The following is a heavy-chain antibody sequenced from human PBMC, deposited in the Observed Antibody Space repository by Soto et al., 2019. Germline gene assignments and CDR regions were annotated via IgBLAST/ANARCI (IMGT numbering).Heavy chain of an antibody. D-gene: IGHD4-17*01. CDR3: ARGPPSQGDYVNYYYGLDV. J-gene: IGHJ6*02. Sequence: QVQVVQSGGGVVQPGRSLRLSCVVSGFTFSTYGMHWVRQAPGKGLEWVAVIWYDGSNRYYGDSVKGRFTISRDNSRSTLYLQMNSLRVEDTAVYYCARGPPSQGDYVNYYYGLDVWGQGTTVTVSS. CDR2: IWYDGSNR. V-gene: IGHV3-33*01. CDR1: GFTFSTYG.